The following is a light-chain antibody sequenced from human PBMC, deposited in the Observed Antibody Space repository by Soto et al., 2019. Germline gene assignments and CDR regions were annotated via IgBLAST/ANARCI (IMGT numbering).Light chain of an antibody. J-gene: IGLJ1*01. CDR2: DDN. Sequence: QSALTQPPSVSAAPGQKVTISCSGSRSNIGKNYVSWYFHLPGTAPKLVIYDDNKRPSGIPDRFSGSKSDTSATLGITGLQTGDEANYYCGTWNSRLSAVVFGTGTKVPVL. V-gene: IGLV1-51*01. CDR1: RSNIGKNY. CDR3: GTWNSRLSAVV.